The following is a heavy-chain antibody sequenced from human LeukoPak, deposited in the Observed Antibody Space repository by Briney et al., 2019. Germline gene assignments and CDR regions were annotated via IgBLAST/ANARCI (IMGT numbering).Heavy chain of an antibody. J-gene: IGHJ4*02. CDR3: ARDPDYDSSRGAFDY. D-gene: IGHD3-22*01. CDR1: GGSISSGSYY. Sequence: SQTLSLTCTVSGGSISSGSYYWSWIRQPAGKGLEWIGRICTSGSTNYNPSLKSRVTISVDTSKNQFSLKLSSVTAADTAVYYCARDPDYDSSRGAFDYWGQGTLVTVSS. V-gene: IGHV4-61*02. CDR2: ICTSGST.